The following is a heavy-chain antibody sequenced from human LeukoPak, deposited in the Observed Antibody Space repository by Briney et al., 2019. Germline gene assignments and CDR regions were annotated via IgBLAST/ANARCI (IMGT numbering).Heavy chain of an antibody. Sequence: GGSLRLSCAGSGLTFSSYAMSWVRQAPGKGLEWVSGISSSGDSTFYADSVKGRFTISRDNSKNTLYLQMNSLRAEDTALYYCAKDQGSSSGWYSRDGFALWGRGTMVTVSS. D-gene: IGHD6-19*01. V-gene: IGHV3-23*01. CDR1: GLTFSSYA. J-gene: IGHJ3*01. CDR2: ISSSGDST. CDR3: AKDQGSSSGWYSRDGFAL.